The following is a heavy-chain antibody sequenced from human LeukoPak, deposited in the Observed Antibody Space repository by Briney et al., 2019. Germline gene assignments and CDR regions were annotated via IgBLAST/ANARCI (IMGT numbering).Heavy chain of an antibody. D-gene: IGHD2-15*01. J-gene: IGHJ4*02. V-gene: IGHV3-21*01. CDR1: GFTFSSYS. Sequence: GGSLRLSCAASGFTFSSYSMNWVRQAPGKGLEGVSSISSSSSYIYYADSVKGRFTISRDNAKNSLYLQMNSLRAEDTAVYYCARDIVVVVAATRGGFDYWGQGTLVTVSS. CDR3: ARDIVVVVAATRGGFDY. CDR2: ISSSSSYI.